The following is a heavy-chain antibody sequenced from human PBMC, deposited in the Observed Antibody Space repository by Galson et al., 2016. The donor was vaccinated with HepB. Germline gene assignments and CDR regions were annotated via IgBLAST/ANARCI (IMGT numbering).Heavy chain of an antibody. CDR3: ARQRGTTVNTWYFDL. D-gene: IGHD4-17*01. Sequence: SETLSLTCTVSGGSIRSFYWSWIRQSPGKGLEWIGYIYYSGRSNYNPSLKSRVTIQVDTSKNQFSLKMNSVTAADTAVYYCARQRGTTVNTWYFDLWGRGTLVTVSS. J-gene: IGHJ2*01. CDR2: IYYSGRS. V-gene: IGHV4-59*01. CDR1: GGSIRSFY.